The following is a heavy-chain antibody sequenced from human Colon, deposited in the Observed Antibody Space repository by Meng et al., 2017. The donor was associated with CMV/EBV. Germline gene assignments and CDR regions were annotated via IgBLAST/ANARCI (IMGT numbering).Heavy chain of an antibody. CDR2: ISSGGSYI. V-gene: IGHV3-21*01. CDR1: GFSFITYS. D-gene: IGHD3-22*01. J-gene: IGHJ4*02. Sequence: GESLKISCTASGFSFITYSMNWVRQAPGKGLEWISSISSGGSYIFYADSAKGRFTISRDDAKNSLYLQMNSLRVDDTAVYYCARAPLSGYLYDFWGQGTLVTVSS. CDR3: ARAPLSGYLYDF.